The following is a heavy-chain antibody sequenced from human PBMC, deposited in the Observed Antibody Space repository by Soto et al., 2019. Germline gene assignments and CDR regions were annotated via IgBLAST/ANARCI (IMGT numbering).Heavy chain of an antibody. D-gene: IGHD3-9*01. CDR3: ARGTKYYDILTGYTDLDY. CDR1: GFTFSDYY. Sequence: GSLRLSCAASGFTFSDYYMSWIRQAPGKGLEWVSYISSSGSTIYYADSVKGRFTISRDNAKNSLYLQMNSLRAEDTAVYYCARGTKYYDILTGYTDLDYWGQGTLVTVSS. CDR2: ISSSGSTI. V-gene: IGHV3-11*01. J-gene: IGHJ4*02.